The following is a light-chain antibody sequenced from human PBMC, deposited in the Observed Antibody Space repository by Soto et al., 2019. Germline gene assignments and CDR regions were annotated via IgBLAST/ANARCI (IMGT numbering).Light chain of an antibody. CDR3: ALFMGNGISV. J-gene: IGLJ1*01. Sequence: QAVVTQESSFSVSPGGTVTLTCGLISGSVSTANNPNWYQQTPGQAPRTLIYSTSTRSSGVPDRFSGSILGNKAALTITGAQADEESDFYCALFMGNGISVFGTGTKLTVL. CDR1: SGSVSTANN. CDR2: STS. V-gene: IGLV8-61*01.